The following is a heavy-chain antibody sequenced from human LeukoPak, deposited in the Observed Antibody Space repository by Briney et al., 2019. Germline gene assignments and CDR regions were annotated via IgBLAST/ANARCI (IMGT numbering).Heavy chain of an antibody. Sequence: PSETLSLTCTVSGGSISSGGYYWSWIRQHPGKGLEWIGYIYYSGSTYYNPSLKSRVTISVDTSKNQFSLKLSSVTAADTAVYYCARDGYSSSASWWYFDLWGRGTQVTVSS. CDR1: GGSISSGGYY. D-gene: IGHD6-6*01. J-gene: IGHJ2*01. CDR2: IYYSGST. CDR3: ARDGYSSSASWWYFDL. V-gene: IGHV4-31*03.